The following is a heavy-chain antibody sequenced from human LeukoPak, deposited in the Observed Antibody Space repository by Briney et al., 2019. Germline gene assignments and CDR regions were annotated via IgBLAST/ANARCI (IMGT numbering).Heavy chain of an antibody. CDR2: IYSHGAT. CDR3: AKDLLDMSCSGGSCYGDY. V-gene: IGHV3-53*01. Sequence: HPGGSLRLSCAASGFTVSNSYMSWVRQAPGKGLEWVSIIYSHGATYYADSVKGRFTISRDNSKNTLYLQMTSLRAEDTALYYCAKDLLDMSCSGGSCYGDYWGQGTLVTVSS. D-gene: IGHD2-15*01. J-gene: IGHJ4*02. CDR1: GFTVSNSY.